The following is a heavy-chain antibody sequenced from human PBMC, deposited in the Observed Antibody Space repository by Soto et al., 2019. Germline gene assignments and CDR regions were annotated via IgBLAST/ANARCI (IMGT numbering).Heavy chain of an antibody. Sequence: EVQRLESGGGLVQPGGSLRLSCAASGFTFSSYAMSWVRQAPGKGLEWVSGISGTGGITYYEASVRGRFTISRYNSTNTLYLKMSILSDEATAVYYCAKGVYCWSGYTFAYWGQGTLVTVSS. V-gene: IGHV3-23*01. CDR3: AKGVYCWSGYTFAY. J-gene: IGHJ4*02. D-gene: IGHD3-3*01. CDR2: ISGTGGIT. CDR1: GFTFSSYA.